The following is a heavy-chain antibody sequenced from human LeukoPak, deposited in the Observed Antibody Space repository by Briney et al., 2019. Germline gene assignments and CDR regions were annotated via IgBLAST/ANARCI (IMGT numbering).Heavy chain of an antibody. CDR2: IYYSGST. CDR3: ARGGWYDYYFDY. CDR1: GGSISSYY. D-gene: IGHD6-19*01. J-gene: IGHJ4*02. V-gene: IGHV4-59*01. Sequence: PSETLSLTCTVSGGSISSYYWSWIRQPPGKGLEWIGYIYYSGSTNYNPSLKSRVTISVDTSKNQFSLKLSSVTAADTAVYYCARGGWYDYYFDYWGQGTLVTVSA.